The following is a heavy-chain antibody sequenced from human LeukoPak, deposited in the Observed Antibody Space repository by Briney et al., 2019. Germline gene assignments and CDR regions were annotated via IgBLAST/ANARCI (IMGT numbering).Heavy chain of an antibody. J-gene: IGHJ4*02. CDR2: IYHSGSS. Sequence: SETLSLTCAVSGYSISSGYYWGWIRQPPGKGREWNGSIYHSGSSYYNTSLKSRVTISVDTSKNQFSLKMSSVTAADTAVYYCARGRGGQWLANFDYWGQGTLVTVSS. V-gene: IGHV4-38-2*01. CDR1: GYSISSGYY. CDR3: ARGRGGQWLANFDY. D-gene: IGHD6-19*01.